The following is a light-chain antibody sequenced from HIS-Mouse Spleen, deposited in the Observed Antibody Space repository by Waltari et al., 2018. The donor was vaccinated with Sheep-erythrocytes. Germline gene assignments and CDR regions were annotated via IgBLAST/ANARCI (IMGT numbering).Light chain of an antibody. Sequence: DIQMTQSPSSLSASVGDRVTITCQASQDISNYLNWYQQKPGKAPKLLIYDASNLETGVPSRFSGSGSGTDFTFTISSLQPEDIATYYCQQYNSYSYTFGQGTKLKIK. CDR3: QQYNSYSYT. J-gene: IGKJ2*01. CDR1: QDISNY. V-gene: IGKV1-33*01. CDR2: DAS.